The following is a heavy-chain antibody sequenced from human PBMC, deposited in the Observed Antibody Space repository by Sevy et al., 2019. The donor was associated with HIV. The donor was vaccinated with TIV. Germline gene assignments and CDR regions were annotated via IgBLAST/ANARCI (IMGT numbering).Heavy chain of an antibody. CDR1: GFTFGSYA. CDR3: ARDGNVVVPAARRVAAASQAFDI. V-gene: IGHV3-30-3*01. D-gene: IGHD2-2*01. J-gene: IGHJ3*02. CDR2: ISYDGSNK. Sequence: GGSLRLSCAASGFTFGSYAMHWVRQAPGKGLEWVAVISYDGSNKYYADSVKGRFTISRDNSKNTLYLQMNSLRAEDTAVYYCARDGNVVVPAARRVAAASQAFDIWGQGTMVTISS.